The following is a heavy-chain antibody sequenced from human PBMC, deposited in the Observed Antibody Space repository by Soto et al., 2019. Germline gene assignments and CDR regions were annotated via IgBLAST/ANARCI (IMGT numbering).Heavy chain of an antibody. CDR1: GGSISSSSYY. CDR2: IYYSGST. D-gene: IGHD2-15*01. J-gene: IGHJ5*02. CDR3: ARLIRFCSGGSCYSDWWCGP. V-gene: IGHV4-39*01. Sequence: SETLSLTCTVSGGSISSSSYYWGWIRQPPGKGLEWIGSIYYSGSTYYNPSLKSRVTISVDTSKNQFSLKLSSVTAADTAVYYGARLIRFCSGGSCYSDWWCGPWGQGTRVTVSS.